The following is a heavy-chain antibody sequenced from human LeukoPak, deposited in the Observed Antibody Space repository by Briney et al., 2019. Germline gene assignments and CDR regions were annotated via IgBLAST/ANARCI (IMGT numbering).Heavy chain of an antibody. CDR2: IYYSGST. CDR1: GGSISSYY. J-gene: IGHJ4*02. CDR3: ATNRPGSSSWWPWFGY. D-gene: IGHD6-13*01. Sequence: SETLSLTCTVSGGSISSYYWSWIRQPPGKGLEWIGYIYYSGSTNYNPSLKSRVTISVDTSKNQFSLKLSSVTAADTAVYYCATNRPGSSSWWPWFGYWGQGTLVTVSS. V-gene: IGHV4-59*08.